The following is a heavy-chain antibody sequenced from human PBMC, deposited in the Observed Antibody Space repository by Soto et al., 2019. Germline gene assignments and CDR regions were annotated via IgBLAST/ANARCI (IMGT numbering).Heavy chain of an antibody. Sequence: PGESLKISCKGSGYSFTSYWIGWVRQMPGKGLEWMGIIYPGDSDTRYSPSFQGQVTISADKSISTAYLQWSSLKASDTAMYYCARTPYYDSSGYTLSYWGQGTLVTVSS. D-gene: IGHD3-22*01. V-gene: IGHV5-51*01. CDR3: ARTPYYDSSGYTLSY. CDR1: GYSFTSYW. J-gene: IGHJ4*02. CDR2: IYPGDSDT.